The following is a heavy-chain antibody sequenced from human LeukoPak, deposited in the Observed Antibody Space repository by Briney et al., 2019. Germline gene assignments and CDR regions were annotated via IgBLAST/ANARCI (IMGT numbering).Heavy chain of an antibody. D-gene: IGHD2-2*01. CDR1: GGSISSGDYY. V-gene: IGHV4-30-4*01. CDR3: ARAAIVVVPAARDGMDV. Sequence: SQTLSLTCTVSGGSISSGDYYWRWIRQPPGKGLEWIGYIYYSGSTYYNPSLKSRVTISVDTSKNQFSLKLSSVTAADTAVYYCARAAIVVVPAARDGMDVWGKGTTVTVSS. J-gene: IGHJ6*04. CDR2: IYYSGST.